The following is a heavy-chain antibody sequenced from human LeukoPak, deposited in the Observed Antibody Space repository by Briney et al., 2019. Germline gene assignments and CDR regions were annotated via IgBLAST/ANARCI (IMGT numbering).Heavy chain of an antibody. CDR3: ARGGLPARSWFDP. J-gene: IGHJ5*02. Sequence: ASVKVSCKASGHTITSYYMNWVRQAPGQGLEWMGIINPSSGRTTYAQKFQGRVTMTRDTSTSTVYMELTSLRSEDTAVFYCARGGLPARSWFDPWGQGTLVTVSS. CDR2: INPSSGRT. CDR1: GHTITSYY. D-gene: IGHD3/OR15-3a*01. V-gene: IGHV1-46*01.